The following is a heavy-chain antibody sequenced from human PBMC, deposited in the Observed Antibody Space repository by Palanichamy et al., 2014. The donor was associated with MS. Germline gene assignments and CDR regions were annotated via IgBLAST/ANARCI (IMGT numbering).Heavy chain of an antibody. CDR2: ISWNSGSI. Sequence: EVQLVESGRGLVQPGRSLRLSCAASGFTFDDYAMHWVRQAPGKGLEWVSGISWNSGSIGYADSVKGRFTISRDNAKNSLYLQMNSLRAEDTALYYCAKAPTTVITGDAFGIWGQGTMVTVSS. V-gene: IGHV3-9*01. CDR3: AKAPTTVITGDAFGI. CDR1: GFTFDDYA. D-gene: IGHD4-17*01. J-gene: IGHJ3*02.